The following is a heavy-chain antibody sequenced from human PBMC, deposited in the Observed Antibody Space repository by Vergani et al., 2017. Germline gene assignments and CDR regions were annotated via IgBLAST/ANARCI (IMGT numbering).Heavy chain of an antibody. Sequence: VQLVESGGGLVKPGGSLRLSCAASGFTFSDFSMSWVRQAPGKGLEWVAFIGSSGPYINYADSVKGRFIISRDNAKNSLYLQMNSLRAEDMAVYYCAKXLLAVAGTPDAFDIWGQGTMVTVSS. J-gene: IGHJ3*02. CDR2: IGSSGPYI. D-gene: IGHD6-19*01. V-gene: IGHV3-21*01. CDR1: GFTFSDFS. CDR3: AKXLLAVAGTPDAFDI.